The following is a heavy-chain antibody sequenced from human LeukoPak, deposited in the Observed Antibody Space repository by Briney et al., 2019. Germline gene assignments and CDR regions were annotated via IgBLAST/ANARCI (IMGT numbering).Heavy chain of an antibody. V-gene: IGHV3-49*04. Sequence: GGSLRLSCRTSGFTFGDYAMSWVRQTPGKGLECVASINSRIIEYSASVKGRFSISRDDSRSTAYLQMNTLKIEDTAVYYCTRWRGTSMLYDWGQGTPVTVSS. CDR2: INSRII. CDR1: GFTFGDYA. CDR3: TRWRGTSMLYD. D-gene: IGHD2-8*01. J-gene: IGHJ4*02.